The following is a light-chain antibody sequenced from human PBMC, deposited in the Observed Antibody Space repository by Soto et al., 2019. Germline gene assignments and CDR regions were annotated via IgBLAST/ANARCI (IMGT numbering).Light chain of an antibody. J-gene: IGKJ1*01. V-gene: IGKV1-5*01. CDR2: DAS. Sequence: IQMTQSPSTLSASVGDRVTITCRASQGISSYLAWYQQKPGKAPKLLIYDASSLESGVPSRFSGTGSGTEFTLTISRLEPEDFAVYYCHHFGSLPETFGQGTNVE. CDR1: QGISSY. CDR3: HHFGSLPET.